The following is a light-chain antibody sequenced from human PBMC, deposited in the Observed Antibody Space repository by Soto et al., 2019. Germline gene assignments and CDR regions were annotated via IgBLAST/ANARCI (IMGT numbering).Light chain of an antibody. CDR1: QSVSSY. CDR2: DAS. V-gene: IGKV3-11*01. CDR3: QQRSNWPFT. J-gene: IGKJ4*01. Sequence: DIVLTQSPATLSLSPGERATLSCRASQSVSSYLAWYQQKPGQAPRLLIYDASTRATGIPARFSGSGSGTDFTLTISSLEPEDFVVYYCQQRSNWPFTFGGGTKVEIK.